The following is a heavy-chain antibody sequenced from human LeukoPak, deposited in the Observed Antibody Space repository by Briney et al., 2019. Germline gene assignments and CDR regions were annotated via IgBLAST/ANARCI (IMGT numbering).Heavy chain of an antibody. V-gene: IGHV4-39*07. J-gene: IGHJ4*02. Sequence: SETLSLTCIVSGGSIRSSSYYRGWIRQPPGKGLVWIGSMYYTGSTYYNPSLKTRVTISVDTSKNQFSLKLTSVTAADTAAYYCARVRAAAIPYYFDYWGQGTLVTVSS. CDR1: GGSIRSSSYY. CDR2: MYYTGST. D-gene: IGHD6-13*01. CDR3: ARVRAAAIPYYFDY.